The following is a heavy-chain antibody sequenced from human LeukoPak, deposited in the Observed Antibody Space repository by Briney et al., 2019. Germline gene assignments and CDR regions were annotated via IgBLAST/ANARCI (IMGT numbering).Heavy chain of an antibody. D-gene: IGHD6-13*01. CDR2: INANSGGT. CDR3: ASGFSSSWYSLSPNSEHDGLDI. J-gene: IGHJ3*02. V-gene: IGHV1-2*02. Sequence: ASVKVSCKASGYTLGAYYTHWVRQAPGQGLEWMGWINANSGGTNYAQEFQGRVTMTRDTSISTAYMELSRLRSDDTAVYYCASGFSSSWYSLSPNSEHDGLDIWGQGTKVTVSS. CDR1: GYTLGAYY.